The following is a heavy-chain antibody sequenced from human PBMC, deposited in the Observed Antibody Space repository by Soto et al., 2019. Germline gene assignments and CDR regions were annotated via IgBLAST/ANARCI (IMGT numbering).Heavy chain of an antibody. J-gene: IGHJ4*02. Sequence: QVQLQESGPGLVQPSGTLSLTCAVSSDSMNSDNWWSWVRQPPGEGLEWIGEISHRGNTHYNPSLQSRVSISIDMSRNQFSLILSSVTAADTAFYYCARNGESGRYFDDWGQGILVTVSS. CDR2: ISHRGNT. CDR1: SDSMNSDNW. CDR3: ARNGESGRYFDD. D-gene: IGHD3-10*01. V-gene: IGHV4-4*02.